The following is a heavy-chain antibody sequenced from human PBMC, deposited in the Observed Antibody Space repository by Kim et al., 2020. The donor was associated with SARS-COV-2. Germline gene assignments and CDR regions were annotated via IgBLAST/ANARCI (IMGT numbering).Heavy chain of an antibody. J-gene: IGHJ5*02. CDR3: ARDPDIVVVPAAMGWNWFDP. CDR2: ISSSSSYI. D-gene: IGHD2-2*01. V-gene: IGHV3-21*01. CDR1: GFTFSSYS. Sequence: GGSLRLSCAASGFTFSSYSMNWVRQAPGKGLEWVSSISSSSSYIYYADSVKGRFTISRDNAKNSLYLQMNSLRAEDTAVYYCARDPDIVVVPAAMGWNWFDPWGQGTLVTVSS.